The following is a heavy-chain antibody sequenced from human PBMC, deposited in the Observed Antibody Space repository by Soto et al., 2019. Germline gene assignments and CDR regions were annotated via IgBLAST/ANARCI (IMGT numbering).Heavy chain of an antibody. D-gene: IGHD6-6*01. J-gene: IGHJ6*03. Sequence: GGSLRLSCAASGFTFSSYGMHWVRQAPGKGLEWVAVIWYDGSNKYYADSVKGRFTISRDNSKNTLYLQMNSLRAEDTAVYYCARDASFRYSSSSLYYYYYYMDVWGKGTTVTVSS. CDR1: GFTFSSYG. CDR2: IWYDGSNK. V-gene: IGHV3-33*01. CDR3: ARDASFRYSSSSLYYYYYYMDV.